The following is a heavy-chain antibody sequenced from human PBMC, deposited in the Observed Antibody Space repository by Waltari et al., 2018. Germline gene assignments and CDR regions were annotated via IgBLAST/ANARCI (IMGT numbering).Heavy chain of an antibody. CDR2: IIPICGTG. Sequence: QVQLVQSGAEVKKPGSSVKVSCKASGGTFSSYAISWVRQAPGQGLEWMGGIIPICGTGNYAQKFQGRVTITADESTSTAYMELSSLRSEDTAVYYCARDPDDYSNYVEGVDPWGQGTLVTVSS. V-gene: IGHV1-69*12. CDR3: ARDPDDYSNYVEGVDP. CDR1: GGTFSSYA. D-gene: IGHD4-4*01. J-gene: IGHJ5*02.